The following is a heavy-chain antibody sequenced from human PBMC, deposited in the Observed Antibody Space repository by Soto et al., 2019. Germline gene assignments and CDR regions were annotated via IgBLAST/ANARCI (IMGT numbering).Heavy chain of an antibody. Sequence: GGSLRLSCSASGFTFSSYAMHWVRQAPGKGLEYVSAINSNGDNTYYADFVKGRFTISRDNSKNTLYLQLSSLRTEDTAVYYCVNLGGDGYNFSYWGQGTLVTVSS. CDR3: VNLGGDGYNFSY. J-gene: IGHJ4*02. CDR2: INSNGDNT. V-gene: IGHV3-64D*08. D-gene: IGHD5-12*01. CDR1: GFTFSSYA.